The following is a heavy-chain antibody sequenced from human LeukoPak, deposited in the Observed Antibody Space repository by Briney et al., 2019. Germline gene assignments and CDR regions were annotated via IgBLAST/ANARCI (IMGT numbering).Heavy chain of an antibody. CDR3: VRVGRSLYWNPGF. CDR1: GGSMSDYY. D-gene: IGHD1-1*01. Sequence: PSETLSLTCTVSGGSMSDYYWGCIRQPPGKGLEGIGYISYSGKSNTHPSLKSRVTMSVDMSKNQFSLKLASVTAADAAVYYCVRVGRSLYWNPGFWGLGTLVTVSS. J-gene: IGHJ4*02. V-gene: IGHV4-59*01. CDR2: ISYSGKS.